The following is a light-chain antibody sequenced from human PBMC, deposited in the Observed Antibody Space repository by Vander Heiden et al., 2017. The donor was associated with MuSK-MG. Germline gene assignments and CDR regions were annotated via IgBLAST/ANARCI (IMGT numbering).Light chain of an antibody. CDR2: GAS. CDR3: RQDGSSRGT. J-gene: IGKJ1*01. Sequence: DIVLTQSPGTLSLSPGERATLSCRARQSVSSSYLASYQQKPGQAPRLLIYGASSRATAIPDTFSGSGSGTDFTLTIIRLVPEDFAVYYCRQDGSSRGTFGQGTKVEIK. V-gene: IGKV3-20*01. CDR1: QSVSSSY.